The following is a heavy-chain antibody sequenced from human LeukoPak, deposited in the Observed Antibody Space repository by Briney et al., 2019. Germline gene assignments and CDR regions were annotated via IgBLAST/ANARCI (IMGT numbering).Heavy chain of an antibody. Sequence: PSETLSLTCTVSGGSISSSSYYWGWIRQPPGKGLEWIGSIYYSGSTYYNPSLKSRVTISVDTSKNQFSLKLSSVTAADTAVYYCARQESAGDYYYYYYYMDVWGKGITVTVSS. J-gene: IGHJ6*03. V-gene: IGHV4-39*01. D-gene: IGHD6-13*01. CDR2: IYYSGST. CDR3: ARQESAGDYYYYYYYMDV. CDR1: GGSISSSSYY.